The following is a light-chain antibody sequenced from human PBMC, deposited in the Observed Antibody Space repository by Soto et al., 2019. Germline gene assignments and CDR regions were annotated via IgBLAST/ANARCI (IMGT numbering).Light chain of an antibody. V-gene: IGLV2-14*01. CDR2: EVS. Sequence: QSVLTQPACVSVCPGQSITSCCTETSSDGGGYNDVSRYQQQSGKAPKLMIHEVSTRPSGVSNRFSGSKSGNTASLTISGLQAEDEADYYCSSYTSSLAYVFGIGTNVTVL. CDR3: SSYTSSLAYV. CDR1: SSDGGGYND. J-gene: IGLJ1*01.